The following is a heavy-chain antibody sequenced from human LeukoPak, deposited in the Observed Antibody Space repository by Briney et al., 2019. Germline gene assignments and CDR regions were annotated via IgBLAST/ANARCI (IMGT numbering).Heavy chain of an antibody. D-gene: IGHD1-1*01. V-gene: IGHV4-59*08. J-gene: IGHJ4*02. Sequence: PSETLSLTCTVSGGSISGYYWGWIRQPPGKGLEWIGYILYTGSTNYNPSLRSRLTISVDLSRNQFSLKLSSVTAADTAVYYCARRLKTGNPWAFFHSWGQGTPVTVSS. CDR1: GGSISGYY. CDR2: ILYTGST. CDR3: ARRLKTGNPWAFFHS.